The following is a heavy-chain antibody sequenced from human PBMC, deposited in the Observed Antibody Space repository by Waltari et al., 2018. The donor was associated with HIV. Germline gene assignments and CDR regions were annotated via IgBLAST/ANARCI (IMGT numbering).Heavy chain of an antibody. D-gene: IGHD5-12*01. CDR1: GFAFSSYW. J-gene: IGHJ4*02. CDR3: TRDSGNDHWGY. CDR2: IKQDGSEK. V-gene: IGHV3-7*03. Sequence: VESGGGLVQPGGSLRLSCAASGFAFSSYWMTWVRQAPGKGLEWVANIKQDGSEKYLVDYVKGRFTISRDNAKNLLFLEMNSLRAEDTAVYYCTRDSGNDHWGYWGQGTLVTVSS.